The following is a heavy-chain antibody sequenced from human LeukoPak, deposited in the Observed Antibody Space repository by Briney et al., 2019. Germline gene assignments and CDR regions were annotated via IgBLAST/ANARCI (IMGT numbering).Heavy chain of an antibody. D-gene: IGHD4-17*01. V-gene: IGHV3-23*01. Sequence: GGSLRPSCAASGFTFSSYAMSWVRQAPGKGLEWVSAISGSGGSTYYADSVKGRFTISRDNSKNTLYLQMNSLRAEDTAVYYCARDYGDYKFDYWGQGTLVTVSS. J-gene: IGHJ4*02. CDR3: ARDYGDYKFDY. CDR1: GFTFSSYA. CDR2: ISGSGGST.